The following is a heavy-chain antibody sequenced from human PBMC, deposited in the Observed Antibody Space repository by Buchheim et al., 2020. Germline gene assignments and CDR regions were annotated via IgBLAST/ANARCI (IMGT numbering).Heavy chain of an antibody. CDR2: ISTSGGTT. V-gene: IGHV3-11*01. CDR1: GFTFSDYY. CDR3: ARDVTAFVSYYYYGMDV. Sequence: QVQLMESGGGLVKPGGSLRLSCAASGFTFSDYYMSWIGQAPGKGLEWLSYISTSGGTTYYADSVKGRFTISRDNAKNSLYLQMNSLRAEDTADYYCARDVTAFVSYYYYGMDVWGQGT. J-gene: IGHJ6*02. D-gene: IGHD2/OR15-2a*01.